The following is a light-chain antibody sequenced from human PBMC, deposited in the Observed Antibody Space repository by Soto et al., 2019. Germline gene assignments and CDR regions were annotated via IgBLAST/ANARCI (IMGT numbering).Light chain of an antibody. V-gene: IGLV1-40*01. CDR2: GNS. Sequence: QSVLTQPPSVSGAPGQGVTISCTGSSSNIGAGYDVHWYQQLPGTAPKLLIYGNSNRPSGVPDRFSGSKSGTSASLAITGLQAEDEADYYCQSYDSSLSGWVFCGGTKVTVL. CDR1: SSNIGAGYD. CDR3: QSYDSSLSGWV. J-gene: IGLJ3*02.